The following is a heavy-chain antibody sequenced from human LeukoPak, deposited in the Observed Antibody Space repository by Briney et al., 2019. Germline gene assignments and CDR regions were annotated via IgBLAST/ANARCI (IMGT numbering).Heavy chain of an antibody. CDR2: IIPILGIA. J-gene: IGHJ3*02. V-gene: IGHV1-69*02. CDR3: ARAMITMVRGVINHDAFDI. D-gene: IGHD3-10*01. CDR1: GGTFSSYT. Sequence: GASVKVSCKVSGGTFSSYTISWVRQAPGQGLEWMGRIIPILGIANYAQKFQGRVTITADKSTSTAYMELSSLRSEDTAVYYCARAMITMVRGVINHDAFDIWGQGTMVTVSS.